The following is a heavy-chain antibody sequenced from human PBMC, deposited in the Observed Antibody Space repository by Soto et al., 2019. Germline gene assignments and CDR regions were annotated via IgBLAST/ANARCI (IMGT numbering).Heavy chain of an antibody. CDR1: GGSITSSSYY. D-gene: IGHD3-22*01. CDR2: IYYSGCT. J-gene: IGHJ4*02. CDR3: MLGSGWKDFDY. Sequence: QLQLQESGPGLVKPSETLSLTCTVSGGSITSSSYYWGWIRQPPGKGLEWIGNIYYSGCTYFNPSLKRRVTISVDTSKNQFSLKLRSVTVADTAVYYCMLGSGWKDFDYWGQGTLVTVSS. V-gene: IGHV4-39*01.